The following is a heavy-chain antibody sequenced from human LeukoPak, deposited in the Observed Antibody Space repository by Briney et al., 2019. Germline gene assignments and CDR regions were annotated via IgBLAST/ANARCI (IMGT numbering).Heavy chain of an antibody. J-gene: IGHJ5*02. CDR2: INPSGGST. CDR3: ARDVTIFGVVISFDP. D-gene: IGHD3-3*01. V-gene: IGHV1-46*01. Sequence: ASVKVSCKASGYTFTSYYMHWVRQAPGQGLEWMGIINPSGGSTSCAQKFQGRVTMTRDTSTSTVYMELSSLGSEDTAVYYCARDVTIFGVVISFDPWGQGTLVTVSS. CDR1: GYTFTSYY.